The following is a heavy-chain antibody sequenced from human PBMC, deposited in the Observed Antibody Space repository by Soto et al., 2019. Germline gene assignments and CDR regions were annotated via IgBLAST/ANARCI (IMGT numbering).Heavy chain of an antibody. D-gene: IGHD3-3*01. Sequence: SETLSLTCTVPGGSISSYYWSWIRQPPGKGLEWIGYIYYSGSTNYNPSLKSRATISVDTSKNQFSLKLSSVTAADTAVYYCARVLFGRGNWFDPWGQGTLVTVSS. J-gene: IGHJ5*02. CDR3: ARVLFGRGNWFDP. V-gene: IGHV4-59*01. CDR2: IYYSGST. CDR1: GGSISSYY.